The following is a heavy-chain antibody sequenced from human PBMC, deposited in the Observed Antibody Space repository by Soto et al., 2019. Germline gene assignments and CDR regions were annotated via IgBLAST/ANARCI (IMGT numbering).Heavy chain of an antibody. D-gene: IGHD4-4*01. CDR1: GYTFTSYA. V-gene: IGHV1-3*01. CDR3: AREWKDTVTLPYYYGMDV. CDR2: INAGNGNT. Sequence: SVEVSFKASGYTFTSYAMHWVRQAPGQRLEWMGWINAGNGNTKYSQKFQGRVTITRDTSASTAYMELSSLRSEDTAVYYCAREWKDTVTLPYYYGMDVWGQGTTVTVSS. J-gene: IGHJ6*02.